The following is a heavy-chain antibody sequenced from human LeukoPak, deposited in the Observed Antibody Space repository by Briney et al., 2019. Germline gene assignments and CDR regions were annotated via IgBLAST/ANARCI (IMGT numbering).Heavy chain of an antibody. CDR1: GGSISSGGYS. CDR3: ARVGTITRPGIWFDP. D-gene: IGHD5-12*01. V-gene: IGHV4-30-2*01. J-gene: IGHJ5*02. Sequence: SETLSLTCTVSGGSISSGGYSWTWVRQPPGKGLEWIGYIYQSGNTYYNPSLKSRVTISVDRSKNQFSLKLSSVTAADTAVYYCARVGTITRPGIWFDPWGQGTQVTVSS. CDR2: IYQSGNT.